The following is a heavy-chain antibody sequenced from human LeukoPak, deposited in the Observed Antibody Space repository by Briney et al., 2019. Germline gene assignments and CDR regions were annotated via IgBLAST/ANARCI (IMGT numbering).Heavy chain of an antibody. CDR3: ARGKRITMIVVVIGGVNAFDI. D-gene: IGHD3-22*01. V-gene: IGHV4-34*01. Sequence: SETLSLTCAVYGGSFSGYYWSWIRQPPGKGLEWIGEIYHSGSTNYNPSLKSRVTISVDTSKNQFSLKLSSVTAADTAVYYCARGKRITMIVVVIGGVNAFDIWGQGTMVTVSS. CDR2: IYHSGST. CDR1: GGSFSGYY. J-gene: IGHJ3*02.